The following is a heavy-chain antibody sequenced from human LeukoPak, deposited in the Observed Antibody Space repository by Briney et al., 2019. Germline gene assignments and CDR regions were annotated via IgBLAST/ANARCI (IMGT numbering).Heavy chain of an antibody. CDR1: GFTFSSHW. Sequence: GGSLRLSCAASGFTFSSHWMSWGRQAPGKGLEWVANINQDGSEKYYVDSVKGRFTISRDNAKNSLYLQMSSLRAEDTAVYYCARGVDGYFDFWGQGTLLTVSS. J-gene: IGHJ4*02. D-gene: IGHD2-8*01. CDR3: ARGVDGYFDF. V-gene: IGHV3-7*04. CDR2: INQDGSEK.